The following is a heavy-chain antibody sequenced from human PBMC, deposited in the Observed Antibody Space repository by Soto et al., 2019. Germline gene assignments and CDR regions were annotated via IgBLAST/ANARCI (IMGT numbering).Heavy chain of an antibody. CDR2: IYYSGST. CDR3: ARGGGSYSNYRGNPYYFDY. J-gene: IGHJ4*02. V-gene: IGHV4-31*03. Sequence: SETLSLTCTVSGGSISSGGYFWSGIRQHPGKSLEWIGYIYYSGSTYYNPSLKSRVTISVDTSKNQFSLKLSSVTAADTAVYYCARGGGSYSNYRGNPYYFDYWGQGTLVTVSS. D-gene: IGHD4-4*01. CDR1: GGSISSGGYF.